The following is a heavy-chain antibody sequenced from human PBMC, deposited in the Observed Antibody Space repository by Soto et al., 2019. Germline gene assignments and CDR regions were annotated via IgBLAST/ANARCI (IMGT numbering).Heavy chain of an antibody. V-gene: IGHV1-69*06. CDR3: ARLRYSRETGRPDFDS. Sequence: QVQLVQSGAEVRKPGSSVRLSCKVSGGTFNRDGITWVRQAPGQGLEWMGEIIPILGTVKFAQKFQGRDTLTEDKSTDTGYMELSSLRSEDTAVYCCARLRYSRETGRPDFDSWGQGSLVTVSS. CDR2: IIPILGTV. D-gene: IGHD5-12*01. CDR1: GGTFNRDG. J-gene: IGHJ4*02.